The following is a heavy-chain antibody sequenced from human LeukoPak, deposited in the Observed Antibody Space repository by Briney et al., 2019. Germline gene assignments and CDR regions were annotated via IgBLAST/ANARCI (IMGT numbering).Heavy chain of an antibody. CDR1: GYAFTSYY. Sequence: ASVKVSCKASGYAFTSYYMHWVRRAPGQGLEWMGIINPSGGSTSYAQKFQGRVTMTRDTSTSTVYMELSSLRSEDTAVYYCARGYHCSSTSCAEGAFDIWGQGTMVTVSS. D-gene: IGHD2-2*01. J-gene: IGHJ3*02. V-gene: IGHV1-46*01. CDR3: ARGYHCSSTSCAEGAFDI. CDR2: INPSGGST.